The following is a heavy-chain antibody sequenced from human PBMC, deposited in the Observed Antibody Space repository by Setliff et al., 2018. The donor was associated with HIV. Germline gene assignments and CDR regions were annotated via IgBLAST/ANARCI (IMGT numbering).Heavy chain of an antibody. CDR2: ISWKSDTV. J-gene: IGHJ4*02. V-gene: IGHV3-9*01. Sequence: GGSLRLSCAASGFIFDDYTMHWVRQVPGRGLEWVSGISWKSDTVAYADSVKGRFTISRDNAKNSLYLQMHSLRSEDTAMYYCARGIPGSWGQGTLVTVSS. CDR3: ARGIPGS. CDR1: GFIFDDYT.